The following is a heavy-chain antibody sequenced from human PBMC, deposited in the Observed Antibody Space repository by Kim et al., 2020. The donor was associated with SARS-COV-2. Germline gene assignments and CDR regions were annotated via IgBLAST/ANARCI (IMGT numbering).Heavy chain of an antibody. J-gene: IGHJ3*02. D-gene: IGHD2-2*01. Sequence: GESLKISCKGSGYSFTSYWISWVRQMPGKGLEWMGRIDPSDSYTNYSPSFQGHVTISADKSISTAYLQWSSLKASDTAMYYCARYGSSTSFTRSGAFDIWGQGTMVTVSS. CDR3: ARYGSSTSFTRSGAFDI. CDR2: IDPSDSYT. V-gene: IGHV5-10-1*01. CDR1: GYSFTSYW.